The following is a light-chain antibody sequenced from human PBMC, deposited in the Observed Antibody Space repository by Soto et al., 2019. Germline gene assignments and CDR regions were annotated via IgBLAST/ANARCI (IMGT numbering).Light chain of an antibody. V-gene: IGLV1-44*01. CDR2: SNN. Sequence: QAVVTQPPSASGTPGQRVTISCSGSSSNIGSNTVNWYQQLPGTAPRLLIYSNNQRPSGVPDRFSGSKSGTSASLAISGLQSEDEADYYCAAWDDSLNGFYVFGTGTKLT. J-gene: IGLJ1*01. CDR3: AAWDDSLNGFYV. CDR1: SSNIGSNT.